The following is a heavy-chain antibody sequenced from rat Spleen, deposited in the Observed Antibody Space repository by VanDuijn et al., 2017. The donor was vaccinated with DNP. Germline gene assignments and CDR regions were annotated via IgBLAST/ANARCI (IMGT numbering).Heavy chain of an antibody. D-gene: IGHD1-7*01. Sequence: QVQLRESGPGLVQPSQTLSLTCTVSGFSLSSYHVHWIRQPPGKGLEWMGVVWSNGETSYDSTVKSRLSISRDTSKSQFFLKVNGLQTDDTATYYCSRGDYSHWGHGVMVTVS. CDR1: GFSLSSYH. J-gene: IGHJ2*01. CDR3: SRGDYSH. CDR2: VWSNGET. V-gene: IGHV2-32*01.